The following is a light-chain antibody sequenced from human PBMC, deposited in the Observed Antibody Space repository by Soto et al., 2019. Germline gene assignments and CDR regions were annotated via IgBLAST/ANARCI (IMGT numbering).Light chain of an antibody. J-gene: IGKJ1*01. CDR1: QGIRND. CDR3: LQDYNYPWT. V-gene: IGKV1-6*01. CDR2: AAS. Sequence: AIQMTQSASCLSASVGDRVTITCRASQGIRNDLGWYQQKPGKAPKLLIYAASSLQSGVPSRFSGSGSGTDFTLTISSLQPEDFATYYCLQDYNYPWTFGQGTKVEIK.